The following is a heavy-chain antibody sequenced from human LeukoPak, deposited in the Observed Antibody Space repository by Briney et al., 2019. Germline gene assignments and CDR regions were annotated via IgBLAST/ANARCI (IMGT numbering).Heavy chain of an antibody. Sequence: GGSLRLSCAASGFTFNNYWMNWVRQAPGKGLVWVARISGDGRTRSYVDSVKGRFTISRDNSKNTLYLQMNSLRAEDTAVYYCAKKVGGVYAFDIWGQGTMVTVSS. D-gene: IGHD3-16*01. CDR2: ISGDGRTR. CDR3: AKKVGGVYAFDI. V-gene: IGHV3-74*01. CDR1: GFTFNNYW. J-gene: IGHJ3*02.